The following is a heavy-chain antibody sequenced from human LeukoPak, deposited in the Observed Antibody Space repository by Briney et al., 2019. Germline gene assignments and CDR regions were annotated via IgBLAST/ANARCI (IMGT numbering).Heavy chain of an antibody. V-gene: IGHV3-11*01. Sequence: PGGSLRLSCAASGFPFSDYYMSWIRHAPGKGLEWVSYISSSGLTIYYADSVKGRFTISRDNAKNSLYLQMNSLRAEDTAVYYCARRRSASSGLDFWGQGTLVTVSS. CDR3: ARRRSASSGLDF. CDR2: ISSSGLTI. D-gene: IGHD3-22*01. CDR1: GFPFSDYY. J-gene: IGHJ4*02.